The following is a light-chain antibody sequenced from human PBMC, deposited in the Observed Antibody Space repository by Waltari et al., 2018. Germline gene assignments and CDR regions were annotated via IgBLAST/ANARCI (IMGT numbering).Light chain of an antibody. J-gene: IGKJ1*01. CDR2: GAS. Sequence: EIMLTQSPGTLSFSPGERATLSCRASQSIGIYLAWYQQRPGQAPRLLIYGASNRATGIPDRFSGSGSGTDFSLTISRLDPEDFAVYYCQHYVRLPVTFGHGTKVEIK. CDR3: QHYVRLPVT. CDR1: QSIGIY. V-gene: IGKV3-20*01.